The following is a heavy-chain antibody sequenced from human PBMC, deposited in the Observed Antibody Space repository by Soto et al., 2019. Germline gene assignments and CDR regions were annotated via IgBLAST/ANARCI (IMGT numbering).Heavy chain of an antibody. CDR3: ARAGVACTNGVCYSGYYYYYMDV. CDR2: INPNSGGT. CDR1: GYTFTGYY. D-gene: IGHD2-8*01. V-gene: IGHV1-2*04. Sequence: ASVKVSCKASGYTFTGYYMHWVRQAPGQGLEWMGWINPNSGGTNYAQKFQGWVTMTSDTSISTAYMELSRLRSDDTAVYYCARAGVACTNGVCYSGYYYYYMDVWGKGTTVTVSS. J-gene: IGHJ6*03.